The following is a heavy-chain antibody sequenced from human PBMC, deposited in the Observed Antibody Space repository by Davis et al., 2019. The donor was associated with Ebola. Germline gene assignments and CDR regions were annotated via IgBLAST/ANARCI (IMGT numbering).Heavy chain of an antibody. Sequence: ASVKVSCKASGYTFTSYYMHWVRQAPGQGLEWMGIINPSGGSTSYAQKFQGRVTMTRDTSTSTVYMELSSLRSEDTAVYYCAGCGVPDWFDPWGQGTLVTVSS. V-gene: IGHV1-46*01. CDR1: GYTFTSYY. CDR3: AGCGVPDWFDP. CDR2: INPSGGST. D-gene: IGHD3-10*01. J-gene: IGHJ5*02.